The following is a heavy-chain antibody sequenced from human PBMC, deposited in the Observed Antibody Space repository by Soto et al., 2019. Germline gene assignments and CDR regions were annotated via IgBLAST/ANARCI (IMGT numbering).Heavy chain of an antibody. CDR3: TKGIHYTRSYFDY. V-gene: IGHV3-23*01. J-gene: IGHJ4*02. CDR2: ISGSGGST. D-gene: IGHD3-10*01. CDR1: GFTFSSYA. Sequence: PGGPLRPSCAASGFTFSSYAMRWVRQAPGKGLERVSAISGSGGSTYYADSVKGRFTISRDNSKNTLYLQMYSRRAEDTAVYYCTKGIHYTRSYFDYGGQESLVTVAS.